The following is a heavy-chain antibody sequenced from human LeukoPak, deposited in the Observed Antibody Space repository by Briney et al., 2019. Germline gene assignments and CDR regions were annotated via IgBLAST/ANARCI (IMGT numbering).Heavy chain of an antibody. V-gene: IGHV4-61*02. D-gene: IGHD1-7*01. Sequence: SQTLSLTCTVSGGSISSGSYYWSWIRQPAGKGLEWIGRIYTSGSTNYNPSLKSRVTISVDTSKNQFSLKLSSVTAADTAVYYCARATGTTEYWGQGTLVTVSS. CDR1: GGSISSGSYY. CDR2: IYTSGST. CDR3: ARATGTTEY. J-gene: IGHJ4*02.